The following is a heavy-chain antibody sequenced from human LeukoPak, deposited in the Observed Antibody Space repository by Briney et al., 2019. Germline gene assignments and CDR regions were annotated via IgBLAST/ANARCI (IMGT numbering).Heavy chain of an antibody. D-gene: IGHD5-12*01. Sequence: ASVKVSCKASGYTFTSYYMHWVRQAPGQGLEWMGIINPSGGSTSYAQKFQGRVTMTRDTSTSTVYMELSSLRSEDTAVYYCARPLLATLGYSGYDYGMDVWGQGTTVTVSS. CDR3: ARPLLATLGYSGYDYGMDV. J-gene: IGHJ6*02. CDR2: INPSGGST. V-gene: IGHV1-46*01. CDR1: GYTFTSYY.